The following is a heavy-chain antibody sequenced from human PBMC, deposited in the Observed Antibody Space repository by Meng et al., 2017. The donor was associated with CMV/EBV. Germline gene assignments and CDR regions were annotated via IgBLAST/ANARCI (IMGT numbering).Heavy chain of an antibody. CDR2: IKQDGSEK. J-gene: IGHJ4*02. Sequence: GESLKISCAASGFTFSSYWMSWVRQAPGKGLEWVANIKQDGSEKYYVDSVKGRFTISRDNAKNSLYLQMNSLRAEGTAVYYCARVRRDIHFDYWGQGTLVTVSS. V-gene: IGHV3-7*01. CDR3: ARVRRDIHFDY. CDR1: GFTFSSYW. D-gene: IGHD2-15*01.